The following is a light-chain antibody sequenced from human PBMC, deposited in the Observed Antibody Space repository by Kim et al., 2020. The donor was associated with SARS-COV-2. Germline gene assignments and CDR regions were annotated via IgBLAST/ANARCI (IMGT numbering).Light chain of an antibody. CDR3: QQRSNWTLS. CDR1: QSVSSY. V-gene: IGKV3-11*01. J-gene: IGKJ4*01. Sequence: EIVLTQSPATLSLSPGYRTTLSCRASQSVSSYLAWYQQKPDQSPKLLIYAASSRATGIPAMFSGSGSGTDFTLTISSLEPKDFAVYYCQQRSNWTLSFGGGTKVEI. CDR2: AAS.